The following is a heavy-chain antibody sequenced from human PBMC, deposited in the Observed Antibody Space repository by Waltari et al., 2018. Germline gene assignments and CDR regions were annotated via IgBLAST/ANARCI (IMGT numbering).Heavy chain of an antibody. CDR3: ARGSYGNPFFDY. CDR1: GFTFRSYT. J-gene: IGHJ4*02. V-gene: IGHV3-30*01. Sequence: QVQLVESGGGVVQPGRSLRLSCAASGFTFRSYTMHWVRQAPGKGLEWVAVISYDGTNKYYADSVKGRFTISRDNSKSTLYLQMNSLRAEDTAVYYCARGSYGNPFFDYWGQGTLVTVSS. D-gene: IGHD5-18*01. CDR2: ISYDGTNK.